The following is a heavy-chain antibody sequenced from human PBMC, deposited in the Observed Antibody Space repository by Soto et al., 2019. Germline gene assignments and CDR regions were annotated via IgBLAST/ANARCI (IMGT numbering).Heavy chain of an antibody. CDR3: ARAPKYYYDSSGYFY. Sequence: SVKVSCKASCYTFTSYGISWVRQAPGQGLEWMGWISAYNGNTNYAQKLQGRVTMTTDTSTSTAYMELRSLRSDDTAVYYCARAPKYYYDSSGYFYWGQGTLVTVSS. CDR1: CYTFTSYG. D-gene: IGHD3-22*01. J-gene: IGHJ4*02. V-gene: IGHV1-18*01. CDR2: ISAYNGNT.